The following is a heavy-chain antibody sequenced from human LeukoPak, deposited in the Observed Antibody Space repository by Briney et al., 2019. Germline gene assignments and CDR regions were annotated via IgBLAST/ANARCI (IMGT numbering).Heavy chain of an antibody. J-gene: IGHJ3*02. CDR1: GGSISSYY. Sequence: SETLSLTCTVSGGSISSYYWSWIRQPQENGLEWIGYIYYSGSTNYNPSLKSRVTISVDTSKNQFSLKLSSVTAADTAVYYCARAVAGTGDAFDIWGQGTMATVSS. CDR2: IYYSGST. D-gene: IGHD6-19*01. V-gene: IGHV4-59*01. CDR3: ARAVAGTGDAFDI.